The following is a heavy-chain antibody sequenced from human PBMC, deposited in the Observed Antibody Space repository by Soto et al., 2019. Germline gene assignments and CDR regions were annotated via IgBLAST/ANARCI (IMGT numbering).Heavy chain of an antibody. V-gene: IGHV3-53*01. D-gene: IGHD3-10*01. CDR3: ARSGHWLYYYYGMDG. Sequence: PGGSLRLSCAASGLTVSSNYMSWGRQAPGKGLELVSVIYSGGSTYYADSVKGRFTISGDNSKHTLYLQMNSLRAEDTAVYYCARSGHWLYYYYGMDGWGQVTTVTVSS. CDR2: IYSGGST. CDR1: GLTVSSNY. J-gene: IGHJ6*02.